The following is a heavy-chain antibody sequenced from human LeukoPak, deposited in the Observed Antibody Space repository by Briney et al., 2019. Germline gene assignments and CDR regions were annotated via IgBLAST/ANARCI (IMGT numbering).Heavy chain of an antibody. Sequence: GGSLRLSCAASGFTVSSNYMSWVRQVPGKGLEWVSVIHSGGTTYYADSVKGRFTISRDNSKNTLYLQMNSLRAEDTAVYYCARDRYGSGSYYRAEYFQHWGQGTLVTVSS. CDR2: IHSGGTT. V-gene: IGHV3-53*01. J-gene: IGHJ1*01. D-gene: IGHD3-10*01. CDR3: ARDRYGSGSYYRAEYFQH. CDR1: GFTVSSNY.